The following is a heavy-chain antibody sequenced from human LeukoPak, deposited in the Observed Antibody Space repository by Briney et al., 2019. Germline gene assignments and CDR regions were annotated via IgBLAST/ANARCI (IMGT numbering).Heavy chain of an antibody. CDR3: ATYSDTFYFDC. V-gene: IGHV5-51*01. J-gene: IGHJ4*02. D-gene: IGHD3-16*01. CDR1: GYRFNAYW. Sequence: GESLKISCKGSGYRFNAYWIAWVRQMPGKGLEWMGIIYPGDSDTRYSPSFQGQVIISADKSISTAYLQWSSLKASDTAIYYCATYSDTFYFDCWGQGTLVTVSS. CDR2: IYPGDSDT.